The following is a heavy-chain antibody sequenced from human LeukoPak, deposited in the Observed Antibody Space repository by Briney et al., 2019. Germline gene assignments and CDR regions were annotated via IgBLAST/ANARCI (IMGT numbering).Heavy chain of an antibody. CDR1: GYTFTGYY. V-gene: IGHV1-18*04. CDR2: ISAYNGNT. D-gene: IGHD3-10*02. CDR3: ASNDRGNNDNWFDP. Sequence: ASVKVSCKASGYTFTGYYVHWVRQAPGQGLEWMGWISAYNGNTNYAQKLQGRVTMTTDTSTSTAYMELRSLRSEDTAVYYCASNDRGNNDNWFDPWGQGTLVTVSS. J-gene: IGHJ5*02.